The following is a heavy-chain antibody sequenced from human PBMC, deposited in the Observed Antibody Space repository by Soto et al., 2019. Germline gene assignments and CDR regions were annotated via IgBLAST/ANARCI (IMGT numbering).Heavy chain of an antibody. D-gene: IGHD2-15*01. CDR3: ARRLDCSGGSCYHYGMDV. CDR1: GFTFSEYY. J-gene: IGHJ6*02. CDR2: FSSSGSTI. Sequence: GGSLRLSCAASGFTFSEYYISWNRQAPGKGLEWVLYFSSSGSTIYYADSVKGRFTISRDNAKNSLYLQMNSLRAEDTAVYYCARRLDCSGGSCYHYGMDVWGQGTTVTVSS. V-gene: IGHV3-11*01.